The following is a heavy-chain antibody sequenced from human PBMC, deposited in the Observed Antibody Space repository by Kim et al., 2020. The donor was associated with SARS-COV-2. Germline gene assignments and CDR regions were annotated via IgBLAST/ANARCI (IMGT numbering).Heavy chain of an antibody. J-gene: IGHJ4*02. CDR2: ISWNSGSI. Sequence: GGSLRLSCAASGFTFDDYAMHWVRQAPGKGLEWVSGISWNSGSIGYADSVKGRFTISRDNAKNSLYLQMNSLRAEDTALYYCAKGTTGYSYVLDYWGQGTLVTVSS. CDR3: AKGTTGYSYVLDY. V-gene: IGHV3-9*01. D-gene: IGHD5-18*01. CDR1: GFTFDDYA.